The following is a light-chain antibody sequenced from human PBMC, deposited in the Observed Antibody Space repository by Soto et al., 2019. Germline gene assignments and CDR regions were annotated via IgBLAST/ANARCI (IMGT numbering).Light chain of an antibody. V-gene: IGKV3-20*01. Sequence: EIVLTQSPGTLSLYPGERATLSSRASQSVSSSYLAWYQQKPGQAPRIXIYGASSRATGIPDRFSGSGSGTEFTLTISRLQPEDFAVYYCQQYGSSPSTFGQGTRLEIK. CDR1: QSVSSSY. CDR3: QQYGSSPST. J-gene: IGKJ5*01. CDR2: GAS.